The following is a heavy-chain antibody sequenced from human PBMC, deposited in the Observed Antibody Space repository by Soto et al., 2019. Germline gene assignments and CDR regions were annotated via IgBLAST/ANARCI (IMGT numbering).Heavy chain of an antibody. D-gene: IGHD4-17*01. Sequence: LSLTCSVSGDSVSNGDYSWSWIRQPPGKGLEWIGYIYYIGGPYYNPSLQSRVTISMDTSKNQVSLNLTSVTAADTAVYFCARDPYQHYGGSYYYYALDAWGPGLTVTVSS. CDR1: GDSVSNGDYS. J-gene: IGHJ6*02. V-gene: IGHV4-30-4*01. CDR2: IYYIGGP. CDR3: ARDPYQHYGGSYYYYALDA.